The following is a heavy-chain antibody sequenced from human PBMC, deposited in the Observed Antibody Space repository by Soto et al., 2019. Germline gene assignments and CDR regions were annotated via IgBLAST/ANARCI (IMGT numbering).Heavy chain of an antibody. J-gene: IGHJ4*02. Sequence: EMQLVESGGGLVQPGRSLRLSCAASAFTIGDYAMHWVRQAPEKGLEWVSCISWNSGNIVYVDSVEGRFTISRDNAKNSLYLQMNSLRPEDTAFYYCAKEYTTSCFAHFDFWGQGALVTVSS. CDR1: AFTIGDYA. CDR2: ISWNSGNI. CDR3: AKEYTTSCFAHFDF. D-gene: IGHD2-2*01. V-gene: IGHV3-9*01.